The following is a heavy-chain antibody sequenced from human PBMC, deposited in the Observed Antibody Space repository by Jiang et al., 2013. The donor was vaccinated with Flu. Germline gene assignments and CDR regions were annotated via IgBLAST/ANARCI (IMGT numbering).Heavy chain of an antibody. Sequence: SAAWNWIRQSPSRGLEWLGRTYYRSKWYNDYAVSVKSRITINPDTSKNQFSLQLNSVTPEDTAVYYCARGPPPDSSSWYIYFQHWGQGTLVTVSS. D-gene: IGHD6-13*01. V-gene: IGHV6-1*01. J-gene: IGHJ1*01. CDR1: SAA. CDR3: ARGPPPDSSSWYIYFQH. CDR2: TYYRSKWYN.